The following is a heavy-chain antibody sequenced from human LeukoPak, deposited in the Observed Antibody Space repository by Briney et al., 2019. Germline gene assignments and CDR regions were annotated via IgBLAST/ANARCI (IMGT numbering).Heavy chain of an antibody. CDR2: ISVSGITI. Sequence: GGSLRLSSAASGFTFSTYAMSWVRQAPGKGLEWVSAISVSGITIFCTDPVKGRFTISRDNSKNTLYLQMNSLRAEDTAVYYCARRGSGWSFDYWGQGTLVTVSS. V-gene: IGHV3-23*01. J-gene: IGHJ4*02. CDR1: GFTFSTYA. D-gene: IGHD6-19*01. CDR3: ARRGSGWSFDY.